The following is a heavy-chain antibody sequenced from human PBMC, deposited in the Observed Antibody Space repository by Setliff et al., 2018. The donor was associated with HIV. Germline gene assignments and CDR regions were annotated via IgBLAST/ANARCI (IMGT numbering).Heavy chain of an antibody. Sequence: PGGSLRLSCAGSGFTFSGSALNWVRQASGKGLEWVGRIRSKANSYATEYAASVKGRFTVSRDDSKNTAHLQMNSLRAEDTAVYYCARGGEGYSSGWQHYYYHYYMDVWGKGTTVTVSS. V-gene: IGHV3-73*01. CDR1: GFTFSGSA. D-gene: IGHD6-19*01. CDR2: IRSKANSYAT. CDR3: ARGGEGYSSGWQHYYYHYYMDV. J-gene: IGHJ6*03.